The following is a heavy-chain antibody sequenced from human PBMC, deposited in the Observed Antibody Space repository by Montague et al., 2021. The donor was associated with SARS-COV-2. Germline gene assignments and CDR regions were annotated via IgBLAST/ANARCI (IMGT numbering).Heavy chain of an antibody. V-gene: IGHV4-34*01. CDR2: IKQSGNT. Sequence: SETLSLTCGVYGGSFGDDHWSWIRQPPGKGLEWIGDIKQSGNTNYNPSLKSRVTISVDTSRNQFSLKLTSVTAADTAVYFCARGHLSVSMIVVVFTSASYYFDYWGQGALVTVSS. CDR3: ARGHLSVSMIVVVFTSASYYFDY. D-gene: IGHD3-22*01. J-gene: IGHJ4*02. CDR1: GGSFGDDH.